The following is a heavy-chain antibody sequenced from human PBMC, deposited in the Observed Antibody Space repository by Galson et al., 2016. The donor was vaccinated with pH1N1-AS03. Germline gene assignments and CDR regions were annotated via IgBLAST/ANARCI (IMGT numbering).Heavy chain of an antibody. CDR2: ISITSTYT. Sequence: SLRLSCAASGFTFSDYYMSWIRQAPGQGLEWISFISITSTYTNYADSVKGRFTIPRDNAKNSLLLQMNSLRAEDTAVYYCARSGDYYDSSGYYWGQQYYFDYWGRGTLVTVSS. D-gene: IGHD3-22*01. J-gene: IGHJ4*02. CDR3: ARSGDYYDSSGYYWGQQYYFDY. V-gene: IGHV3-11*06. CDR1: GFTFSDYY.